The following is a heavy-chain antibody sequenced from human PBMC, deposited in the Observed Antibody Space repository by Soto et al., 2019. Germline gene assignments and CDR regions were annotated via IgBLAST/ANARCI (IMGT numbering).Heavy chain of an antibody. J-gene: IGHJ6*02. CDR3: AKDQRYYDFWSGYYTGYYYYGMDV. V-gene: IGHV3-23*01. CDR2: ISGSGGST. D-gene: IGHD3-3*01. CDR1: GFTFSSYA. Sequence: HPGGSLRLSCAASGFTFSSYAMSWVRQAPGKGLEWVSAISGSGGSTYYADSVKGRFTISRDNSKNTLYLQMNSLRAEDTAVYYCAKDQRYYDFWSGYYTGYYYYGMDVWGQGTTVTVSS.